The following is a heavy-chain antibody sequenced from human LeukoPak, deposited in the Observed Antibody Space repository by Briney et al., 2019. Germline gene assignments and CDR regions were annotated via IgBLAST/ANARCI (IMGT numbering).Heavy chain of an antibody. CDR3: ARVMLPSYYYDSSGYLDY. Sequence: PSETLSLTCTVSGYSISSGYYWGWIRQPPGKGLEWIGSIYHSGSTYYNPSPKSRVTISVDTSKNQFSLKLSSVTAADTAVYYCARVMLPSYYYDSSGYLDYWGQGTLVTVSS. J-gene: IGHJ4*02. CDR1: GYSISSGYY. V-gene: IGHV4-38-2*02. CDR2: IYHSGST. D-gene: IGHD3-22*01.